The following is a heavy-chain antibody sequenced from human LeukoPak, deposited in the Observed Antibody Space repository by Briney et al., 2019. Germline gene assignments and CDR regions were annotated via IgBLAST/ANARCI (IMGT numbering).Heavy chain of an antibody. J-gene: IGHJ4*02. CDR1: GFTFSSYE. CDR3: SRSATGGFFDS. CDR2: ISSSGSTI. D-gene: IGHD2-15*01. V-gene: IGHV3-48*03. Sequence: GGSLRLSCAASGFTFSSYEMNWVRQAPGKGLEWVSYISSSGSTIYYADSVKGRFTISRDNAKNTLYLQMNSLRAEDTAVYYCSRSATGGFFDSWGQGTLVTVSS.